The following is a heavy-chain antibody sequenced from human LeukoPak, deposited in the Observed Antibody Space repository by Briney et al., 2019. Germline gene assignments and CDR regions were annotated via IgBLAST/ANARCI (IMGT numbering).Heavy chain of an antibody. CDR3: AELGITMIGGV. J-gene: IGHJ6*04. D-gene: IGHD3-10*02. Sequence: GGSLRLSCAASGFTFSTYEMNWVRQAPGKGLEWVSYISNSGSTIYYADSVKGRFTISRDNAKNSLYLQMNSLRAEDTAVYYCAELGITMIGGVWGKGTTVTISS. V-gene: IGHV3-48*03. CDR2: ISNSGSTI. CDR1: GFTFSTYE.